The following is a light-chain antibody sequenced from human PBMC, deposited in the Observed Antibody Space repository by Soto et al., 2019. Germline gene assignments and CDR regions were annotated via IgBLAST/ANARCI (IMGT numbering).Light chain of an antibody. J-gene: IGKJ1*01. V-gene: IGKV3-20*01. CDR2: GAS. Sequence: EIVMTQSPATLSVSPGERATLSCRASQSVISNLGWYQQKPGQAPRLLISGASRRATGIPDRFSGSGSGTDFTLTISRLEPEDFAVYFCQQYGNSSWTFGQGTKVDIK. CDR3: QQYGNSSWT. CDR1: QSVISN.